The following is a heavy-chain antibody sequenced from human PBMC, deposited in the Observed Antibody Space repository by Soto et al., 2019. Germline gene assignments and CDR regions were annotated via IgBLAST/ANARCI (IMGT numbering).Heavy chain of an antibody. J-gene: IGHJ6*02. Sequence: QVRLQESGPGLVEPSGTLSLTCAVSGESDRSSSCWSWVRQAPGKGLEWIGAIYHSGTFNYNPSLASRVSVSVDKSRNQLSLNATSVTGLETAVYYCVRSVRAATWQYSGMDVWGQGTTVTVSS. CDR3: VRSVRAATWQYSGMDV. V-gene: IGHV4-4*02. D-gene: IGHD6-25*01. CDR2: IYHSGTF. CDR1: GESDRSSSC.